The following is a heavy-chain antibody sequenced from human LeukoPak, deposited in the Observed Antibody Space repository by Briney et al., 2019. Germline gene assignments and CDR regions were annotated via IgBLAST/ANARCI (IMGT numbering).Heavy chain of an antibody. CDR1: GYTFTSYY. D-gene: IGHD2-8*01. Sequence: ASVKVSCKASGYTFTSYYIHWVRQAPGQGLEWMGIIYPGGGSTSYAQKFQGRVTMTRDMSTSTVYMELSSLRSEDTAVDYCARDNDFDYWGQGTLVTVSS. J-gene: IGHJ4*02. V-gene: IGHV1-46*01. CDR3: ARDNDFDY. CDR2: IYPGGGST.